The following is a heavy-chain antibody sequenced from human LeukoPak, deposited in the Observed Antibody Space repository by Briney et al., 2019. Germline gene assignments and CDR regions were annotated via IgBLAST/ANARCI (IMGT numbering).Heavy chain of an antibody. D-gene: IGHD6-13*01. CDR3: ARDGGIAAAGTPDYYYGMDV. CDR2: IYSGGST. V-gene: IGHV3-53*04. Sequence: GGSLRLSCAASGFTVSSNYMSWVRQAPGKGLEWVTVIYSGGSTYYADSVKGRFTISRHNSKNTLYLQMNSLRAEDTAVYYCARDGGIAAAGTPDYYYGMDVWGQGTTVTVSS. J-gene: IGHJ6*02. CDR1: GFTVSSNY.